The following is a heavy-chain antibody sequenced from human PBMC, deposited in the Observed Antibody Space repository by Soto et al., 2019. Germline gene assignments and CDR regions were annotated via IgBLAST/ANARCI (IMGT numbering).Heavy chain of an antibody. J-gene: IGHJ4*02. CDR2: IKRKTDGGTT. CDR3: TTLMSGGPGY. Sequence: PGGSLRLSCAASGFTFSTSWMNWVRQAPGKGLEWVGLIKRKTDGGTTDYPAPVKGRFTISRDDSKNTLYLQINSLKTEDTAVYYCTTLMSGGPGYWGQGTLVTVSS. CDR1: GFTFSTSW. D-gene: IGHD1-26*01. V-gene: IGHV3-15*07.